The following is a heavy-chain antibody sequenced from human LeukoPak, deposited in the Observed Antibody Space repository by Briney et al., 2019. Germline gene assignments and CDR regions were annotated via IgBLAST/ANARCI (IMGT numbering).Heavy chain of an antibody. J-gene: IGHJ4*02. CDR3: ATTLGSGWKFDY. CDR1: GFTFSSYG. CDR2: ISGSGGST. D-gene: IGHD6-19*01. V-gene: IGHV3-23*01. Sequence: GGSLRLSCAASGFTFSSYGMSWVRQAPGKGLEWVSAISGSGGSTYYADSVKGRFTISRDISKNTLYLQMNSLRTEDTAVYYCATTLGSGWKFDYWGQGTLVTVSS.